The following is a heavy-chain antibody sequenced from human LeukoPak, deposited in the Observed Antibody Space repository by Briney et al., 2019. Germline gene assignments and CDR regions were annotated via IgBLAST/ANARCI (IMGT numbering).Heavy chain of an antibody. D-gene: IGHD3-16*01. CDR3: AKHVRVYDYVWGAFDY. J-gene: IGHJ4*02. CDR2: ISGSGGST. Sequence: PGGSLRLSCAASGFTFSDYYMSWVRQAPGKGLEWVSAISGSGGSTYYADSVKGRFTISRDNSKNTLYLQMNSLRAEDTAVYYCAKHVRVYDYVWGAFDYWGQGTLVTVSS. V-gene: IGHV3-23*01. CDR1: GFTFSDYY.